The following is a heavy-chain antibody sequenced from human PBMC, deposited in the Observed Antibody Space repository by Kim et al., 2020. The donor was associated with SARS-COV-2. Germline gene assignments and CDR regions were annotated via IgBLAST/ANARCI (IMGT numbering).Heavy chain of an antibody. J-gene: IGHJ4*02. CDR3: AKTEYSGNFYGPFDY. Sequence: DPVKGRFTISRDRSKNTLYLQMNSLRTEDTAVYFCAKTEYSGNFYGPFDYWGQGTLVTVSS. V-gene: IGHV3-23*01. D-gene: IGHD1-26*01.